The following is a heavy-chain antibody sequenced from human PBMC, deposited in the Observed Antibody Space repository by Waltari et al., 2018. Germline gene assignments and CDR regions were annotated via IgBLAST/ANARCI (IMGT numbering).Heavy chain of an antibody. CDR1: GGSISSSSYY. J-gene: IGHJ6*02. CDR2: IYYSGST. V-gene: IGHV4-39*01. D-gene: IGHD3-10*01. CDR3: ARKLLWFGEPLYYYGMDV. Sequence: QLQLQESGPGLVKPSETLSLTCTVSGGSISSSSYYWGWIRQPPGKGLEWIGSIYYSGSTYYNPSLKSRVTISVDTSKNQFSLKLSSVTAADTAVYYCARKLLWFGEPLYYYGMDVWGQGTTVTVSS.